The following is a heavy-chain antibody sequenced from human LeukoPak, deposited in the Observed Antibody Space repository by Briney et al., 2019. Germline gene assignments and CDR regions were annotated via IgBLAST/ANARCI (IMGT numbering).Heavy chain of an antibody. Sequence: PSETLSLTCTVSGGSISSSSYYWGWIRQPPGKGLEWIGSIYYSGSTYYNPSLKSRVTISVDTSKNQFSLKLSSVAAADTAVCYCARDHEEGRFDYWGQGTLVTVSS. V-gene: IGHV4-39*07. CDR3: ARDHEEGRFDY. CDR1: GGSISSSSYY. J-gene: IGHJ4*02. CDR2: IYYSGST.